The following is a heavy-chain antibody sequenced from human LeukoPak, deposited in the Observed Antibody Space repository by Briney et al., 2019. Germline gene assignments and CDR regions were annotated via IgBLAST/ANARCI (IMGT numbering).Heavy chain of an antibody. J-gene: IGHJ4*02. V-gene: IGHV3-23*01. CDR2: ISGSGGSS. Sequence: GGSLRLSCAATGLTFTTSALTWVRQAPGKGLEWVSSISGSGGSSYHADSVKGRFTISRDNYKNTVYLHMNSLRADDTAIYYCASGRGYYEYWGQGTLVTVSS. CDR1: GLTFTTSA. CDR3: ASGRGYYEY. D-gene: IGHD2-15*01.